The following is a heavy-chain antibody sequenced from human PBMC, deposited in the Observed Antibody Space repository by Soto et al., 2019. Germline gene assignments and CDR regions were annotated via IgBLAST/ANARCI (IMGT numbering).Heavy chain of an antibody. CDR2: ISFDGEDS. D-gene: IGHD5-12*01. Sequence: QVVLVESGGGVVQPGRSLRLSCAASGFVFSDYAMHWIRQAPGKGLEWLTFISFDGEDSYYADSVKGRFAISRDSSKNTLYLQMNSLRLEDTAVYYCARSEHGYNAFDYCGRGTLVTVSS. CDR3: ARSEHGYNAFDY. V-gene: IGHV3-30*09. CDR1: GFVFSDYA. J-gene: IGHJ4*02.